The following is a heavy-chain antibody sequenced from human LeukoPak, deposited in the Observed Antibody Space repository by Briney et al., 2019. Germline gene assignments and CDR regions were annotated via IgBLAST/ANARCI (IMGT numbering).Heavy chain of an antibody. V-gene: IGHV3-23*01. CDR3: AKTHRYCSGGTCYLFDY. CDR2: ISGSGGST. D-gene: IGHD2-15*01. J-gene: IGHJ4*02. CDR1: GFTFSSYA. Sequence: GGSLRLSCAASGFTFSSYAMSWVRQAPGKGLEWVSAISGSGGSTYYADSVKGRFTISRDNSENTLYLQMYSLRAEDTAVYYCAKTHRYCSGGTCYLFDYWGQGTLVTVSS.